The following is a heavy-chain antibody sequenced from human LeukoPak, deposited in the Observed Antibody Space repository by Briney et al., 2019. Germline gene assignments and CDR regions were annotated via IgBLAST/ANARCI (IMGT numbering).Heavy chain of an antibody. CDR1: GGTFSSYA. CDR2: IIPIFGTA. J-gene: IGHJ6*03. D-gene: IGHD2-2*01. V-gene: IGHV1-69*01. CDR3: ARGESAATGVYYYYYYMDV. Sequence: SVKVSCKSSGGTFSSYAISWVRQAPGQGLEWMGGIIPIFGTANYAQKFQGRGTITADESTSTAYMELSSLRSEDTAVYYCARGESAATGVYYYYYYMDVWGKGTTVTVSS.